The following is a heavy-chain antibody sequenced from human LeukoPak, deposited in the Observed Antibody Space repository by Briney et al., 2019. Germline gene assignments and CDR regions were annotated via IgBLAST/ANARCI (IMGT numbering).Heavy chain of an antibody. V-gene: IGHV3-21*01. CDR3: ARGKIFGVVTAQDLDYYGMDV. CDR2: ISSSSSYI. Sequence: PRGSLRLSCAASGFTFSSYSMNWVRQAPGKGLEWVSSISSSSSYIYYADSVRGRFTISRDNAKNSLYLQMNSLRAEDTAVYYCARGKIFGVVTAQDLDYYGMDVWGQGTTVTVSS. CDR1: GFTFSSYS. D-gene: IGHD3-3*01. J-gene: IGHJ6*02.